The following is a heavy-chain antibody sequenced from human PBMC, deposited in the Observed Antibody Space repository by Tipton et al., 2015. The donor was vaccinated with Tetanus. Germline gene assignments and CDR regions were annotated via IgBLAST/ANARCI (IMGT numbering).Heavy chain of an antibody. Sequence: QVQLVQSGAEVKKPGASVKVSCKAFGYAFSSYGLNWVRQATGQGLEWLGYMDPNTGRAGVAQKFQGRVTMTRNISITTAYVELKNLRSDDTAVYYCARGNRGSRWLFWGQGTLVTVSS. CDR1: GYAFSSYG. J-gene: IGHJ4*02. D-gene: IGHD6-13*01. CDR3: ARGNRGSRWLF. V-gene: IGHV1-8*01. CDR2: MDPNTGRA.